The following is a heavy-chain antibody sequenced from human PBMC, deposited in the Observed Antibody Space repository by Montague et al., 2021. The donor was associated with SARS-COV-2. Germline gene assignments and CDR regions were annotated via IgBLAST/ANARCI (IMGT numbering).Heavy chain of an antibody. D-gene: IGHD3-9*01. V-gene: IGHV3-30*04. Sequence: SLRLSCAASGFTFSSYAMHWVRQAPGKELEWVAAISYDGSSKYYADSVKGRFTISRDNSKNTLYVQMNSLRAEDTAVYNCARDDYDILTGPFDYWGQGTLVTVSS. CDR3: ARDDYDILTGPFDY. CDR1: GFTFSSYA. CDR2: ISYDGSSK. J-gene: IGHJ4*02.